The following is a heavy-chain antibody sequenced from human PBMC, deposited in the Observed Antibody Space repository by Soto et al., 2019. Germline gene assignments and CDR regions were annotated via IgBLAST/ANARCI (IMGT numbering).Heavy chain of an antibody. J-gene: IGHJ4*02. D-gene: IGHD3-22*01. V-gene: IGHV3-23*01. CDR2: IGGSGGDT. CDR1: GFTFSIYA. CDR3: VKDAPGSGWLSDY. Sequence: GGSLRLSCGASGFTFSIYAMTWVRQAPVKGLEWVSTIGGSGGDTSYADFVRGQFNISRDNSRNTLYLQMNSLRAEDTAVYSCVKDAPGSGWLSDYWGRGSLVTVSS.